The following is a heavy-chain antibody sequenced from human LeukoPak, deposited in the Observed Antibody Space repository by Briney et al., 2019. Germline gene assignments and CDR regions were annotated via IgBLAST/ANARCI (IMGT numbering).Heavy chain of an antibody. Sequence: SVKVSCKASGGTFSSYAISWVRQAPGQGLEWMGGIIPIFGTANYAQKFQGRVTITADESTSTAYMELSSLRSEDTAVYYCARTALRNYYYYYMDVWGKGTTVTVSS. CDR3: ARTALRNYYYYYMDV. V-gene: IGHV1-69*13. J-gene: IGHJ6*03. CDR1: GGTFSSYA. CDR2: IIPIFGTA.